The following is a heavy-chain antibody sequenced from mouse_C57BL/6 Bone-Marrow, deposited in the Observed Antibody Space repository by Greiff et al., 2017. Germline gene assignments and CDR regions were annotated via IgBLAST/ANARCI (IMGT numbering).Heavy chain of an antibody. J-gene: IGHJ4*01. Sequence: EVKLVESGTELVRPGASVKLSCTASGFNIKDDYMHWVKQRPEQGLAWIGWIDPENGDTESASKFQGKATITADTSSITAYLQLSSLTSEDTAVYYCTTTAMDYWGQGTSVTVSS. CDR3: TTTAMDY. CDR1: GFNIKDDY. V-gene: IGHV14-4*01. CDR2: IDPENGDT.